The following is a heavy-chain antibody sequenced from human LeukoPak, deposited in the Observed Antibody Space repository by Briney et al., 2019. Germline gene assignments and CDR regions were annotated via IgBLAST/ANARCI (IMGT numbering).Heavy chain of an antibody. J-gene: IGHJ4*02. CDR2: INPNSGGT. V-gene: IGHV1-2*02. CDR1: GYTFTGYY. D-gene: IGHD5-12*01. Sequence: ASVKVSCKASGYTFTGYYMHWVRQVPGQGLEWMGWINPNSGGTNYAQKFQGRVTMTRDTSISTAYMELSRLRSDDTAVYYCARVVATIPSSPFDYWGQGTLVTVSS. CDR3: ARVVATIPSSPFDY.